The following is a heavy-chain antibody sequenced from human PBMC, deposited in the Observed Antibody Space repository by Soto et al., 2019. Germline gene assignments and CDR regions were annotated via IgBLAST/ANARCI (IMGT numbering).Heavy chain of an antibody. CDR2: IYWDDDK. D-gene: IGHD1-20*01. CDR1: GFSLYTSGVG. V-gene: IGHV2-5*02. Sequence: QLTLKESGPTLVEPTQPLTLTCTFSGFSLYTSGVGVGWVRQPPGKALEWLAFIYWDDDKRYSPSLRSRLTIAKDTSKNQVVRTETNVDPVATATYYWAHSREYNNDGNGGFFDYWGQGMLVTVSS. CDR3: AHSREYNNDGNGGFFDY. J-gene: IGHJ4*02.